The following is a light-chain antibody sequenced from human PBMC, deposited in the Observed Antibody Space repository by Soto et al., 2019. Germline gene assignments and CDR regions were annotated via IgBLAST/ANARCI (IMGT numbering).Light chain of an antibody. Sequence: EIVMTQSPATLSVSPGGRATLSCMASQSVSNSYLAWYQHKPGQAPRLLIYGASSRATGIPDRFSGSGSGTDFTLTISRLESEDFAVYYCQQYGSSPPWTFSQGTKVDIK. CDR3: QQYGSSPPWT. J-gene: IGKJ1*01. CDR1: QSVSNSY. CDR2: GAS. V-gene: IGKV3-20*01.